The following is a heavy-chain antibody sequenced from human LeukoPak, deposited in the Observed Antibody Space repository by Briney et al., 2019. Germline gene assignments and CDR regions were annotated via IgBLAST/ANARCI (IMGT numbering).Heavy chain of an antibody. V-gene: IGHV4-4*07. CDR3: ARSGSGYDFEY. D-gene: IGHD3-22*01. Sequence: SETLSLTCNVSGGSISSYYWSWIRQPAGKELEWIGRIYTAGDTVYNPSLKSRVTLSVDTSKNQFSLNLSSMTAADTAVYYCARSGSGYDFEYWGQGTLVTVSS. CDR1: GGSISSYY. J-gene: IGHJ4*02. CDR2: IYTAGDT.